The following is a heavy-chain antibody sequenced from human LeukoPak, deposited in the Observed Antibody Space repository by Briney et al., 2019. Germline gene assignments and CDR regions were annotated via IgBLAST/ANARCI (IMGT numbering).Heavy chain of an antibody. CDR1: GYIFTSYW. CDR2: IYPGDSDT. Sequence: NRGASLQISCEGSGYIFTSYWIGWGRPLPGKGLEWMGIIYPGDSDTKYSPSFQGQVTISADKSISTAYLQWSSLKASDTAMYYCARTRFGYCSGGSCLNWFDPWGQGTLVTVSS. J-gene: IGHJ5*02. D-gene: IGHD2-15*01. CDR3: ARTRFGYCSGGSCLNWFDP. V-gene: IGHV5-51*01.